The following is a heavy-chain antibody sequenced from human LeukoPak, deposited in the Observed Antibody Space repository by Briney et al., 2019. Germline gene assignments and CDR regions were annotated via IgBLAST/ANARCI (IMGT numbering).Heavy chain of an antibody. CDR2: INSGGST. V-gene: IGHV3-66*01. CDR1: GFTVSSNY. CDR3: ASKESFDY. Sequence: GGSLRFSCAASGFTVSSNYMSWVPQAPGKGLEWVSVINSGGSTHYADSVKGRFTISRDNSKNTLYLQMSSLRAEDTAVYYCASKESFDYWGQGTLVTVSS. D-gene: IGHD2/OR15-2a*01. J-gene: IGHJ4*02.